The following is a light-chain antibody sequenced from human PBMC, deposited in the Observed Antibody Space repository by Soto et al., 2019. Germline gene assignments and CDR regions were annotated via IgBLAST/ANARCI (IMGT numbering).Light chain of an antibody. V-gene: IGLV1-47*02. CDR1: TCDIGTFY. J-gene: IGLJ1*01. CDR3: AAWDDNLNAYV. CDR2: LGD. Sequence: QSVLTQPPSASSTPGQTVTISCSGSTCDIGTFYVYWYQHLPGTAPTLLIYLGDPRAPGVSDRFSGSTSGTTASLAINGLLSDDEDDYYCAAWDDNLNAYVFGSGTKLTVL.